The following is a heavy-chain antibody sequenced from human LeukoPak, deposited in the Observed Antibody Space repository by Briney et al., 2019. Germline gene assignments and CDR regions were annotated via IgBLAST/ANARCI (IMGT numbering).Heavy chain of an antibody. V-gene: IGHV3-23*01. CDR2: ISGNGGST. CDR3: AKAGCGDGSCYYAEYFQH. CDR1: GFTFSSYA. J-gene: IGHJ1*01. D-gene: IGHD2-15*01. Sequence: PGGSLRLSCAASGFTFSSYAMSWVRQAPGKGLEWVSAISGNGGSTYYADSVKGRFTISRDNSKNTLYLQMNSLRAEDTAVYYCAKAGCGDGSCYYAEYFQHWGQGTLVTVSS.